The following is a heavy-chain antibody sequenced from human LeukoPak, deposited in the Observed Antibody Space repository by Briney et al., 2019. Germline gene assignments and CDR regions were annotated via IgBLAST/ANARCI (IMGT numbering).Heavy chain of an antibody. D-gene: IGHD7-27*01. CDR2: INPNSGDT. V-gene: IGHV1-2*02. J-gene: IGHJ6*03. Sequence: GASVKVSCKASGYIFNYYYIHWVRQAPGQGLEWMGWINPNSGDTNFAQKFQGSVTMTRDTSISAAHMELISLKSDDTAVYFCARSGAPPHYYYYYMDVWGKGTTVTVSS. CDR3: ARSGAPPHYYYYYMDV. CDR1: GYIFNYYY.